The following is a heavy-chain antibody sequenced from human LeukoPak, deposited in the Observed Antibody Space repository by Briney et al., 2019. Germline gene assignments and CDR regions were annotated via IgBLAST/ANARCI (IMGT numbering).Heavy chain of an antibody. CDR1: GFAFSSYS. V-gene: IGHV3-21*01. CDR2: ISSSSSYI. J-gene: IGHJ3*02. CDR3: TDTGPADAFDI. D-gene: IGHD1-14*01. Sequence: PGGSLRLSCAASGFAFSSYSMNWVRQAPGKGLERVSSISSSSSYIYYADSVKGRFTISRDNAKNSLYLQMNSLRAEDTAVYYCTDTGPADAFDIWGQGTMVTVSS.